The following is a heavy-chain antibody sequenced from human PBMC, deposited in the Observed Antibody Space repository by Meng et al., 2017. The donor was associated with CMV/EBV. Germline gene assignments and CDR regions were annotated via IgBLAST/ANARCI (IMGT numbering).Heavy chain of an antibody. CDR1: GFTVTDHY. D-gene: IGHD2-21*01. Sequence: AASGFTVTDHYMDWVRLAPGKGLEWVGRIRNKANSYTTEYAASVKGRFTISRDDSKNSVYLQMNSLKTEDMAVYYCARVWRGRWFAPWGQGTLVTVSS. CDR2: IRNKANSYTT. J-gene: IGHJ5*02. CDR3: ARVWRGRWFAP. V-gene: IGHV3-72*01.